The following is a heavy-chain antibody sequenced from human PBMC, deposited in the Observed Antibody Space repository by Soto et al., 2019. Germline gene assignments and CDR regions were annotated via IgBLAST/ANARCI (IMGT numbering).Heavy chain of an antibody. Sequence: SETLSLTCTVSGGSISSYYWSWIRQPPGKGLEWIGYIYYSESTNYNPSLKSRVTISVDTSKNQFSLKLSSVTAADTAVYYCAREDCSSTSCYVDYWGQGTLVTVSS. CDR1: GGSISSYY. CDR2: IYYSEST. CDR3: AREDCSSTSCYVDY. D-gene: IGHD2-2*01. J-gene: IGHJ4*02. V-gene: IGHV4-59*01.